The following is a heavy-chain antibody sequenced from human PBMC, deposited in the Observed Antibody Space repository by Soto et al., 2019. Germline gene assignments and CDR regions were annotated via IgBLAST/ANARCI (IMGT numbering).Heavy chain of an antibody. CDR2: ISSSSSFR. CDR3: ARDPPLSVLVVVATDDF. J-gene: IGHJ4*02. D-gene: IGHD2-21*01. V-gene: IGHV3-21*01. Sequence: LRLSCAASGFTSTNHNMNWVRQAPGKGLEWVSSISSSSSFRNYADSVKGRFSISRDNDKNLVYLQMDSLRAEDTAVYYCARDPPLSVLVVVATDDFWGQGTLVTVSS. CDR1: GFTSTNHN.